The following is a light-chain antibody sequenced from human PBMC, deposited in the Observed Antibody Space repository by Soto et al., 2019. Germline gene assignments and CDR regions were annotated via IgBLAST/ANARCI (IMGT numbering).Light chain of an antibody. CDR1: ESLVFTDGDTY. CDR2: KVS. V-gene: IGKV2-30*01. CDR3: MQGTNWPPT. Sequence: DVVMSQSPLTLPVTLGQPASISCRSSESLVFTDGDTYLSWFQQGPGQSPRRLIYKVSKRDSGVPDRFSGSGSGADFTLEISRVEAEDVGVYYCMQGTNWPPTFGQGTKVDIK. J-gene: IGKJ2*01.